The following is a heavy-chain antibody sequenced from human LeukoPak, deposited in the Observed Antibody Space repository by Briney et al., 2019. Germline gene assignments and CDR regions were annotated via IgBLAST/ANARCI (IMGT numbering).Heavy chain of an antibody. CDR3: AKNLGPFDV. J-gene: IGHJ3*01. V-gene: IGHV3-23*01. Sequence: GGSLRLSCAASGFTFNKFAMTWVRQTPGKGLEWVSTIADAGTYYADSVKGRFIISRDNSKNMLYLQLNSLRADDTAMYYCAKNLGPFDVRGQGTMVTVSS. CDR1: GFTFNKFA. CDR2: IADAGT. D-gene: IGHD3-16*01.